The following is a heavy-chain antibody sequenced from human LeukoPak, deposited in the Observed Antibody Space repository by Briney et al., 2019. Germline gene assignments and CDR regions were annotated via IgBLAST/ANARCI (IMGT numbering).Heavy chain of an antibody. CDR3: ASAYCGGDCTPYWYFDL. V-gene: IGHV4-59*08. D-gene: IGHD2-21*02. CDR1: GGSISSYY. J-gene: IGHJ2*01. Sequence: PSETLSLTCTVPGGSISSYYWSWIRQPPGKGLEWIGYIYYSGSTNYNPSLKSRVTISVDTSKNQFSLKLSSVTAADTAVYYCASAYCGGDCTPYWYFDLWGRGTLVTVSS. CDR2: IYYSGST.